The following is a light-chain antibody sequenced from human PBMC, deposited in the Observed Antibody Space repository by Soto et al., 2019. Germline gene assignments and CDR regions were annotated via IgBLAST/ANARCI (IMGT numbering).Light chain of an antibody. V-gene: IGKV3-15*01. J-gene: IGKJ4*01. CDR3: QQYNNWPQLT. CDR1: QSVSSN. CDR2: GAS. Sequence: EIVMTQSPATLSVSPGERATLSCRASQSVSSNLAWYQQKPGQAPRLLIYGASTRATGIPARFSGSGSGTEFTLTISSLQSEDFAVYYCQQYNNWPQLTFGGGNKVEIK.